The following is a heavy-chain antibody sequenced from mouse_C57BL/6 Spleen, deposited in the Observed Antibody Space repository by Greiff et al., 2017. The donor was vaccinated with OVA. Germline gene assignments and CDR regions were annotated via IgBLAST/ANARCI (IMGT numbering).Heavy chain of an antibody. V-gene: IGHV1-54*01. Sequence: QVQLQQSGAELVRPGTSVKVSCKASGYAFTNYLIEWVKQRPGQGLEWIGGINPGSGGTNYNEKFKGKATLTADKSSSTAYMQRSSLTSEDSAVYFCARTAQDYYFDYWGQGTTLTVSS. CDR1: GYAFTNYL. CDR3: ARTAQDYYFDY. J-gene: IGHJ2*01. D-gene: IGHD3-2*02. CDR2: INPGSGGT.